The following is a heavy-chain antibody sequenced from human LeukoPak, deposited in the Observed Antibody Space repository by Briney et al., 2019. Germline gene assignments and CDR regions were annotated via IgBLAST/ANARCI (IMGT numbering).Heavy chain of an antibody. V-gene: IGHV4-4*07. CDR2: ININEGP. Sequence: SETLSLTCTVSGGSISSYHWSWIRQPAGRGLEWIGHININEGPKYNPSLRSRVTMSADTSRNQYSLKLSSVTAADTAVYFCARDGDSYGPDFDYWGQGTLVTVSS. CDR3: ARDGDSYGPDFDY. J-gene: IGHJ4*02. D-gene: IGHD5-18*01. CDR1: GGSISSYH.